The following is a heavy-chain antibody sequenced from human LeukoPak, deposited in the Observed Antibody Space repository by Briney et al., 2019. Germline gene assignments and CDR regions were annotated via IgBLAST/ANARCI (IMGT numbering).Heavy chain of an antibody. CDR2: ISSSGSTI. J-gene: IGHJ5*02. Sequence: GGSLRLSCAASGFTFSSYEVNWVRQAPGKGLEWVSYISSSGSTIYYADSVKGRFTISRDNAKNSPYLQMNSLRAEDTAVYYCARLPTMVRGVIPSFDPWGQGTLVTVSS. V-gene: IGHV3-48*03. CDR3: ARLPTMVRGVIPSFDP. D-gene: IGHD3-10*01. CDR1: GFTFSSYE.